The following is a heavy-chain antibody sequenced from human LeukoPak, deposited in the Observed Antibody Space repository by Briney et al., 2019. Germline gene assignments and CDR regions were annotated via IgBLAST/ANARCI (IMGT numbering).Heavy chain of an antibody. CDR1: GGSISSYY. D-gene: IGHD6-13*01. V-gene: IGHV4-59*08. CDR3: ARRAAGQYYFDY. CDR2: IYYSGST. J-gene: IGHJ4*02. Sequence: SETLSLTCTVSGGSISSYYWGWIRQPPGKGLEWIGYIYYSGSTNYNPSLKSRVTISVDTSKNHFSLKLSSVTAADTAVYYCARRAAGQYYFDYWGQGTLVTVSS.